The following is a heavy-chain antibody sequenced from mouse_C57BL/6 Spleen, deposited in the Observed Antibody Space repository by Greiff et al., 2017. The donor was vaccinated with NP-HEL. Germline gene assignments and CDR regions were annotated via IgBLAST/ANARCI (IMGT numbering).Heavy chain of an antibody. D-gene: IGHD1-1*01. CDR2: IRLKSDNYAT. CDR1: GFTFSNYW. Sequence: EVKVEESGGGLVQPGGSMKLSCVASGFTFSNYWMNWVRQSPEKGLEWVAQIRLKSDNYATHYAESVKGRFTISRDDSKSSVYLQMNNLRAEDTGIYYCTGLLLRTYYYAMDYWGQGTSVTVSS. CDR3: TGLLLRTYYYAMDY. J-gene: IGHJ4*01. V-gene: IGHV6-3*01.